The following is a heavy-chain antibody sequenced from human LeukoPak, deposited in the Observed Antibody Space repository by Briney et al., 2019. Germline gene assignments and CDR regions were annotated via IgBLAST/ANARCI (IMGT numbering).Heavy chain of an antibody. Sequence: SETLSLTCTVSGGSISSYYWSWIRQPPGKGLEWIGYIYYSGSTYYNPSLKSRVTISVHTSKNQFSLKLSSVTAADTAVYFCARGPYSYDSSGAFDIWGQGTMVTVSS. CDR3: ARGPYSYDSSGAFDI. CDR2: IYYSGST. J-gene: IGHJ3*02. D-gene: IGHD3-22*01. CDR1: GGSISSYY. V-gene: IGHV4-59*01.